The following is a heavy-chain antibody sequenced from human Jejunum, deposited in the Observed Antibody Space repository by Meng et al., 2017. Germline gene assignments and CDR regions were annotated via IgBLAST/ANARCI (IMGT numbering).Heavy chain of an antibody. Sequence: LVESRGGCPTPWTSPSLSSSLSGVDLMHYYITRLHQAPGSGLHWFSCISSSANTNLYAASLQSPFTLSKDIATKPLYPRVNCPRADVTAVYYCARGLARRWEVQLGFDYWGQGTLVTVSS. D-gene: IGHD1-1*01. CDR3: ARGLARRWEVQLGFDY. V-gene: IGHV3-11*01. CDR1: GVDLMHYY. J-gene: IGHJ4*02. CDR2: ISSSANTN.